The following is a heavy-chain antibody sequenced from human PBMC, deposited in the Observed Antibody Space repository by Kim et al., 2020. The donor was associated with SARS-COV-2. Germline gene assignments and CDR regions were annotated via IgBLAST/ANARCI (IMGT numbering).Heavy chain of an antibody. CDR2: IYYTGST. CDR3: ARSQYQYSSVWTTHYFAY. CDR1: GDSMSRYF. J-gene: IGHJ4*02. D-gene: IGHD6-19*01. V-gene: IGHV4-59*13. Sequence: SETLSLTCTVSGDSMSRYFWGWLRQPPGKGLEWIGNIYYTGSTNYNPSLKSRVTISVDTSKNQFSLDVNSVTAADTAVYYCARSQYQYSSVWTTHYFAYWGQGTLVTVSS.